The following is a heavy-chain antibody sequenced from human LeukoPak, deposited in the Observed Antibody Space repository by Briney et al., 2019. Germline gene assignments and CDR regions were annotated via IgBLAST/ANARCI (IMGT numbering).Heavy chain of an antibody. J-gene: IGHJ4*02. CDR2: IQYDGSNK. Sequence: GSLRLSCAAPGFTFSSYGMHWVRQAPGKGLEWVAFIQYDGSNKHYADSVKGRFTISRDSSKNTLFLQMNRLRPEDAAVYYCAKAPVTTCRGAFCYPFDYWGLGTLVTVSS. CDR1: GFTFSSYG. V-gene: IGHV3-30*02. CDR3: AKAPVTTCRGAFCYPFDY. D-gene: IGHD2-15*01.